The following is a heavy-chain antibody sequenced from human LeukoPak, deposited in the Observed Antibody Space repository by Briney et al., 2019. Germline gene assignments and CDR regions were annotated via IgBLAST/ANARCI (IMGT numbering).Heavy chain of an antibody. CDR2: ISSSGVNT. Sequence: GGSLRLSCAASGFSFSSYAMTWVRQAPGKGLEWVSSISSSGVNTYLADSVQGRFTISRDNSKNTLYLQMNTLRAEDTAVYFCAKFTYTSSSRAFDYWGQGTLVTVSS. J-gene: IGHJ4*02. D-gene: IGHD6-6*01. V-gene: IGHV3-23*01. CDR3: AKFTYTSSSRAFDY. CDR1: GFSFSSYA.